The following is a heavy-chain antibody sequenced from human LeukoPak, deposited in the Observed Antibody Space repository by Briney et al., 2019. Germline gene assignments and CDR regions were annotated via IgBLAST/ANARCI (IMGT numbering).Heavy chain of an antibody. CDR2: ISWNSGSI. Sequence: GGSLRLSCAASGFTFNDYAMHWVRHAPGMGLEWVSGISWNSGSIGYADSVKGRFTISRDNAKNSLYLQMNSLRAEDTALYYCAKDWNDALDYWGQGTLVTVSS. V-gene: IGHV3-9*01. J-gene: IGHJ4*02. CDR3: AKDWNDALDY. D-gene: IGHD1-1*01. CDR1: GFTFNDYA.